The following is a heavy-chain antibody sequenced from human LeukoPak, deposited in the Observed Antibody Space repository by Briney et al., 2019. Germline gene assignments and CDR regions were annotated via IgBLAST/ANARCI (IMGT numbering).Heavy chain of an antibody. CDR2: INPNSGGT. CDR1: GYTFTGYD. D-gene: IGHD5-18*01. Sequence: GASVKVSCKASGYTFTGYDLHWVRQAPGHGLEWMGWINPNSGGTNYAQKFQGRVTMTRDTSISKAYMELSRLRSDDTAVYYCARDTAMVIGLPFWGQGTLVTVSS. J-gene: IGHJ4*02. V-gene: IGHV1-2*02. CDR3: ARDTAMVIGLPF.